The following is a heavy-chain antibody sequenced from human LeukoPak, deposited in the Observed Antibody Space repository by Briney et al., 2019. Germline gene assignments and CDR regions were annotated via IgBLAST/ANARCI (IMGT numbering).Heavy chain of an antibody. Sequence: SETLSLTCTVSGGSVSSDNYDWHWIRQPPGGGLDWIGCIYFSGNTNYNPSLKSRVTISVDTSKNHFSLKLSSVTAADTAVYYCARDGYDSSGYYPNWFDPWGQGTLVTVSS. CDR1: GGSVSSDNYD. V-gene: IGHV4-61*03. CDR3: ARDGYDSSGYYPNWFDP. J-gene: IGHJ5*02. D-gene: IGHD3-22*01. CDR2: IYFSGNT.